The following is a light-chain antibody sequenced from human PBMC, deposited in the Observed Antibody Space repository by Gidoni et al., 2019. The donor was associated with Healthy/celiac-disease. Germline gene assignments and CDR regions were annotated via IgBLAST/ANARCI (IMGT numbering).Light chain of an antibody. J-gene: IGKJ4*01. CDR3: QQYNNWPPLT. CDR1: QSVSSN. V-gene: IGKV3-15*01. CDR2: GAS. Sequence: IVITQSPATLSVSPGERATLSCRASQSVSSNLAWYQQKPGQAPRLLIYGASRATGIPARFSGSGSGTEFTLTISSLQSEDFAVYYCQQYNNWPPLTFGGGTKVEIK.